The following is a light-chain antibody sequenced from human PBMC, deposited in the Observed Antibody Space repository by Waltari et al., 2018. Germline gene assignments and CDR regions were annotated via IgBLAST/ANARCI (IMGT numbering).Light chain of an antibody. CDR3: QHYLKLPVT. Sequence: EIVLTQSPGTLSLSLGERATVSCRASQSVSRALAWYQQKPGQAPRLLIYGASTRATGIPDRFSGRGSGTDFSLTISRLEPDEFAVYYCQHYLKLPVTFGQGTTVEI. V-gene: IGKV3-20*01. CDR1: QSVSRA. J-gene: IGKJ1*01. CDR2: GAS.